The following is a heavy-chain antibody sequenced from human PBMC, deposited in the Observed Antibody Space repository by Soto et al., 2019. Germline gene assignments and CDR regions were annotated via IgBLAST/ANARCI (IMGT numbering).Heavy chain of an antibody. CDR1: GFVFTNFW. V-gene: IGHV3-74*01. Sequence: GGSLRLSCEAPGFVFTNFWMHWVRHVPGKGLVWVARIDTSGHSTNYAESVKGRFTTSRDNAKNTVSLQMNSLRVEDTGVYYCAKDSWYFDLWSQGSQVTVSS. D-gene: IGHD6-13*01. CDR3: AKDSWYFDL. CDR2: IDTSGHST. J-gene: IGHJ4*02.